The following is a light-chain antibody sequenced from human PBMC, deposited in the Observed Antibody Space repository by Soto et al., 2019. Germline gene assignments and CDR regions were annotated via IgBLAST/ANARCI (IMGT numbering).Light chain of an antibody. V-gene: IGKV3-15*01. Sequence: VMTQSPATLSVSLGERATLSCRASKSINSNLAWYQQKPGQAPRLLMFRASIRAAGFPARFSGSGSGTEFNITISSLQSDDSAVYYCQQYNNWPRATFGGGTKVDIK. CDR3: QQYNNWPRAT. J-gene: IGKJ4*01. CDR1: KSINSN. CDR2: RAS.